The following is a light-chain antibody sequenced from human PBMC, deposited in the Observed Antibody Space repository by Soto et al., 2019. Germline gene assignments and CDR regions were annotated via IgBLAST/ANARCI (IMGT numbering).Light chain of an antibody. V-gene: IGKV1-27*01. CDR3: QKYNGALWA. J-gene: IGKJ1*01. Sequence: IQMYQSPSSLSASIGDRVTITCRASQGIGNYLAWYQQKPGKVPKLLIYAASSLQSGVPSRFSGSGSGTDFTLTIRGLQPEDVATYYCQKYNGALWAFGQGTKVDIK. CDR2: AAS. CDR1: QGIGNY.